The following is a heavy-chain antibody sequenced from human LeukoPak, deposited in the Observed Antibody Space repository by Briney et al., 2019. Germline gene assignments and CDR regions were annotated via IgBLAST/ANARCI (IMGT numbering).Heavy chain of an antibody. CDR3: AKRQGDGDSSGYFIDY. J-gene: IGHJ4*02. CDR1: GFTFSSYG. CDR2: ISYDGSNK. D-gene: IGHD3-22*01. V-gene: IGHV3-30*18. Sequence: GGSLRLSCAASGFTFSSYGMHWVRQAPGKGLEWVAVISYDGSNKYHADSVKGRFTISRDNSKNTMYLQMNSLRAEDSAVYYCAKRQGDGDSSGYFIDYWGQGTLVTVSS.